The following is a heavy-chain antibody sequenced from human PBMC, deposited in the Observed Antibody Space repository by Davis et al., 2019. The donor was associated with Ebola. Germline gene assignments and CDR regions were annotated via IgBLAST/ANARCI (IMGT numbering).Heavy chain of an antibody. CDR3: ARDPGSGSYYHYYYGMDV. CDR1: GGSISSYY. CDR2: IYYSGST. V-gene: IGHV4-59*01. D-gene: IGHD1-26*01. Sequence: PGGSLRLSCTVSGGSISSYYWSWIRQPPGKGLEWIGYIYYSGSTNYNPSLKSRVTISVDTSKNQFSLKLSSVTAADTAVYYCARDPGSGSYYHYYYGMDVWGQGTTVTVSS. J-gene: IGHJ6*02.